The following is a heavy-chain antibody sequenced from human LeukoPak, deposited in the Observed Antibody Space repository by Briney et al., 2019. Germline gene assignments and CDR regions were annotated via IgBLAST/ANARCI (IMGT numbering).Heavy chain of an antibody. CDR2: IYSGGTT. D-gene: IGHD3-22*01. CDR1: GFTVSSNY. Sequence: PGGSLRLSCAASGFTVSSNYMSWVRQAPGRGLEWVSLIYSGGTTYYADSVKGRFTISRDNSKNTLYLQMNSLRAEDTAVYYCAKDSSADDSSGYSYYFDYWGQGTLVTVSS. CDR3: AKDSSADDSSGYSYYFDY. J-gene: IGHJ4*02. V-gene: IGHV3-53*05.